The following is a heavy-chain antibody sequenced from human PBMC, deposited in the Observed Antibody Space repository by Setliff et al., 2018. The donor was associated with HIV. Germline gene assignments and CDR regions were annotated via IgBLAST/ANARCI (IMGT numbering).Heavy chain of an antibody. J-gene: IGHJ5*02. CDR3: AREAYGSGKGSGWFDP. CDR1: GGSIGSIGYS. V-gene: IGHV4-30-2*01. Sequence: SETLSLTCAVSGGSIGSIGYSWSWIRQPPGEGLEWIGYIYDSGKTKYNPSLKSRVTISEDRSKNQFSLKLTSVTAADTAMYYCAREAYGSGKGSGWFDPWGQGTLVTVSS. D-gene: IGHD3-10*01. CDR2: IYDSGKT.